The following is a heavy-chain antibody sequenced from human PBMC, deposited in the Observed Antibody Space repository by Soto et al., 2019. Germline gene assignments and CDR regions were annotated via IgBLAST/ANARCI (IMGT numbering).Heavy chain of an antibody. CDR3: AKSGSPGGYTWYFDL. CDR1: GFTSSSYA. J-gene: IGHJ2*01. CDR2: ISCSGVST. Sequence: GGSLLLACGASGFTSSSYAMNWVRQAPGKGLEWVSAISCSGVSTYYADSVKGRFTISRDNSKNTLYLQMNSLRVEDTAVYYCAKSGSPGGYTWYFDLWGRGTLVTVSS. D-gene: IGHD2-8*02. V-gene: IGHV3-23*01.